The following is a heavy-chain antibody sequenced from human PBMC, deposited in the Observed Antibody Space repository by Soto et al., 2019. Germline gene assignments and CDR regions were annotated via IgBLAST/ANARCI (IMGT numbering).Heavy chain of an antibody. CDR3: AREAY. CDR2: IKSDGSEK. J-gene: IGHJ4*02. Sequence: EVQLVESGGGWVQPGGSLRLSCAASGFTFRRYWVSWVRQAPGKGPERVASIKSDGSEKYYGDFVEGRFTISRDNAKNSXXLQMNXXRXXXXXXXXCAREAYWGQGTLVTVSS. V-gene: IGHV3-7*01. CDR1: GFTFRRYW.